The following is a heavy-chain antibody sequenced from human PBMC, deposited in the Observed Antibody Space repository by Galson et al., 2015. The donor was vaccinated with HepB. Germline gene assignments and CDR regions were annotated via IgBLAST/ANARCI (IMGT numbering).Heavy chain of an antibody. CDR3: AREFAYCGGDCYSDYWYFDL. V-gene: IGHV6-1*01. CDR2: TYYRSKWYN. D-gene: IGHD2-21*01. CDR1: GDSVSSNSAA. Sequence: CAISGDSVSSNSAAWNWIRQSPSRGLEWLGRTYYRSKWYNDYAVSVKSRITINPDTSKNQFSLQLNSVTPEDTAVYYCAREFAYCGGDCYSDYWYFDLWGRGTLVTVSS. J-gene: IGHJ2*01.